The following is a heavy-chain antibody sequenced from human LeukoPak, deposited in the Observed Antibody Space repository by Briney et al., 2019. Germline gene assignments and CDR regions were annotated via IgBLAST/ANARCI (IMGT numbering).Heavy chain of an antibody. CDR2: ISYTGSST. CDR1: GFTFSSYA. CDR3: GKGTVAGTWGNKWFDP. V-gene: IGHV3-23*01. Sequence: PGGSLRLSCAASGFTFSSYAMNWVRQAPGKGLEWVSVISYTGSSTYYADSVKGRFTISRDNSKNTLYLQMNSLRAEDTAIYYCGKGTVAGTWGNKWFDPWGQGTLVTVSS. J-gene: IGHJ5*02. D-gene: IGHD3-16*01.